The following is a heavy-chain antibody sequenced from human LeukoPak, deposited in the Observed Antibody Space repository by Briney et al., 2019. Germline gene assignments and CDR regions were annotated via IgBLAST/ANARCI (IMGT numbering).Heavy chain of an antibody. J-gene: IGHJ4*02. CDR3: AGASGYDYLDFDY. CDR2: INSDGSST. V-gene: IGHV3-74*01. Sequence: GGSLRLSCAASGFTFSSYWMHWVRQAPGKGLVWVSRINSDGSSTSYADSVKGRFTISRDNAKNTLYLQTNSLRAEDTAVYYCAGASGYDYLDFDYWGQGTLVTVSS. CDR1: GFTFSSYW. D-gene: IGHD5-12*01.